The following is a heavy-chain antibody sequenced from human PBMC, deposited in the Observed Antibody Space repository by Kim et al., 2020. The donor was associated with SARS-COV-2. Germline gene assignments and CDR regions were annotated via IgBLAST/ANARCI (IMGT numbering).Heavy chain of an antibody. CDR2: IYYSGST. CDR1: GGSISSGGYY. CDR3: ARVRGGLIDY. J-gene: IGHJ4*02. Sequence: SETLSLTCTVSGGSISSGGYYWSWIRQHPGKGLEWIGYIYYSGSTYYNPSLKSRVTISVDTSKNQFSRKLSSVTAADTAVYYCARVRGGLIDYWGQGTLVTVSS. D-gene: IGHD3-16*01. V-gene: IGHV4-31*03.